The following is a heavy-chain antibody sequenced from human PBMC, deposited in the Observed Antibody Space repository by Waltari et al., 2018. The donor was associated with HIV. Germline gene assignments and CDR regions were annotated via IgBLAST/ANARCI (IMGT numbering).Heavy chain of an antibody. Sequence: EVQLLESGGDLVQPGGYLRLSCVESGLPFHHYAMGCVRQAPGKGLEWVSGITDTGIRTHYADSVKGRFTISRDNSKNTLNLQMNSLRAEDTAVYYCAKGGASFGFDPWGQGTLVTVSS. CDR3: AKGGASFGFDP. J-gene: IGHJ5*02. CDR2: ITDTGIRT. V-gene: IGHV3-23*01. CDR1: GLPFHHYA. D-gene: IGHD1-26*01.